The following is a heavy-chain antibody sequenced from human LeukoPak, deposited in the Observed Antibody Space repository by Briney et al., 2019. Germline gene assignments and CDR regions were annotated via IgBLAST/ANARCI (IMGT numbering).Heavy chain of an antibody. CDR3: AKDSRWGYDILTGYSKKHYHGMDV. J-gene: IGHJ6*02. Sequence: GGSLRLSCEASGFNFRSNAMHWVRQAPGKGLEWVAVISYDGSNKHYMDSVKGRFTISRDNSKNTLYLQMTSLRLEDTAVYYCAKDSRWGYDILTGYSKKHYHGMDVWGQGTTVTVSS. CDR2: ISYDGSNK. V-gene: IGHV3-30*18. CDR1: GFNFRSNA. D-gene: IGHD3-9*01.